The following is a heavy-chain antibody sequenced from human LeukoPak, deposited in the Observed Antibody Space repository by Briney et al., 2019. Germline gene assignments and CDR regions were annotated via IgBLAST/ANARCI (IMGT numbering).Heavy chain of an antibody. CDR2: LSRSGGT. J-gene: IGHJ4*02. CDR3: AKRGTTGSYYFDC. CDR1: GFAFSPYS. D-gene: IGHD1-1*01. Sequence: GGSLRLSCAASGFAFSPYSMNWVRQTPGKGLEWVSTLSRSGGTYYADSAKGRFTISRDSFQNTLYLQMNSLRVEDTAVYYCAKRGTTGSYYFDCWGQGTLVTVSS. V-gene: IGHV3-23*01.